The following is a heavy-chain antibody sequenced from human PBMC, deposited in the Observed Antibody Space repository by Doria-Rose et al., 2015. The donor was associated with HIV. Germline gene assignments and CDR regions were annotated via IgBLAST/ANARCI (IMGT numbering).Heavy chain of an antibody. CDR3: ARVLSGTYDY. V-gene: IGHV4-59*01. J-gene: IGHJ4*02. D-gene: IGHD1-26*01. CDR2: IFNTGST. Sequence: VQLQESGPGLVKPSETLSLTCSVSGGSISHYYWSWIRQPPGKGLEYIGDIFNTGSTTYSPSLKSRVSISIDTSKNKFSLRLSSVTAADTAVYYCARVLSGTYDYWGQGTLVTVSS. CDR1: GGSISHYY.